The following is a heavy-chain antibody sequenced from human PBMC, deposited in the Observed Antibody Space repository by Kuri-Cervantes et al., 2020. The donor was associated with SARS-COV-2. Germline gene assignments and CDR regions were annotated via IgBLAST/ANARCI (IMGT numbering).Heavy chain of an antibody. CDR1: GGSISSHY. CDR3: ARGTKVATSEYYHYMDV. J-gene: IGHJ6*03. D-gene: IGHD5-12*01. Sequence: SETLSLTCTVSGGSISSHYWSWIRQPPGKGLEWIGRIYNSENTRYNPSLKGRVTMSMDTSKSQISLTLTSVTAADTAVYYCARGTKVATSEYYHYMDVWGKGTTVTVSS. V-gene: IGHV4-4*07. CDR2: IYNSENT.